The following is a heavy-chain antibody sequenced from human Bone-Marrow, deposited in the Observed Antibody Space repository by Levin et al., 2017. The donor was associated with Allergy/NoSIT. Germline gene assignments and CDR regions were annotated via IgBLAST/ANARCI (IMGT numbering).Heavy chain of an antibody. D-gene: IGHD3-16*01. CDR1: GFTFSSYW. V-gene: IGHV3-74*01. CDR3: ARDRGEIYYYYGMDI. J-gene: IGHJ6*02. Sequence: GGSLRLSCAASGFTFSSYWMHWVRQAPGKGLVWVSRIKSDGSSANYADSVKGRFTISRDNAKNTLYLQMNSLRAEDTAVYYCARDRGEIYYYYGMDIWGQGATVTVSS. CDR2: IKSDGSSA.